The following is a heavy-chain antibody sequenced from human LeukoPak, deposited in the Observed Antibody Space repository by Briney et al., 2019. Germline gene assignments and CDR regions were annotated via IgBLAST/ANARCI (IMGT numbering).Heavy chain of an antibody. CDR1: GFTFSSFA. Sequence: GGSLRLSCAASGFTFSSFAMSWVRQAPGKGLEWVSSISKSVGSTYYADSVKGRFTISRDNSKNTLYLQMNSLRAEDTAVYYCARGLVMAVAGTRDAFDIWGQGTMVTVSS. D-gene: IGHD6-19*01. CDR3: ARGLVMAVAGTRDAFDI. J-gene: IGHJ3*02. V-gene: IGHV3-23*01. CDR2: ISKSVGST.